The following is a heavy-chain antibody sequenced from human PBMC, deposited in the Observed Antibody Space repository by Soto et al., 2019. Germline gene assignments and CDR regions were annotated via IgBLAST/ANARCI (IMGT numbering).Heavy chain of an antibody. D-gene: IGHD2-15*01. J-gene: IGHJ1*01. V-gene: IGHV1-2*04. CDR3: ARGCSGGSCYSEAFQH. CDR2: IQPNSGGT. Sequence: QVQLVQSGAEVKKPGASVKVSCKASGYTFTGYYMHWVRQAPGPGLEWMGWIQPNSGGTNYAQKFQGWVTMTRDTSISTAYVELSRLRSDDTAVYYCARGCSGGSCYSEAFQHWGQGTLVTVSS. CDR1: GYTFTGYY.